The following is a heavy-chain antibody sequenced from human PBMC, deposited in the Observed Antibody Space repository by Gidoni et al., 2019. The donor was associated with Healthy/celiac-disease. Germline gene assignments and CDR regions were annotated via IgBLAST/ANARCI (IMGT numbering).Heavy chain of an antibody. J-gene: IGHJ4*02. CDR1: GFTFSSYG. Sequence: QVQLVESGGGVVQPGRSLRLSCAASGFTFSSYGMPWVRQAPGKGLEWVAVIWYDGSNKYYADSVKGRFTISRDNSKNTLYLQMNSLRAEDTAVYYCARDLYDYGDHTTFDYWGQGTLVTVSS. V-gene: IGHV3-33*01. CDR3: ARDLYDYGDHTTFDY. CDR2: IWYDGSNK. D-gene: IGHD4-17*01.